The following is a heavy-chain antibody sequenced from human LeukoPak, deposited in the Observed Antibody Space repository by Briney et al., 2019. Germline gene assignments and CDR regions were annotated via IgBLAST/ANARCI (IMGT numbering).Heavy chain of an antibody. CDR1: GGSISSGSYY. CDR3: ARGLITFRTGYYYDSSGYYGYFDY. J-gene: IGHJ4*02. V-gene: IGHV4-61*02. CDR2: INTSGNT. D-gene: IGHD3-22*01. Sequence: PLETLSLTCTVSGGSISSGSYYWSWIRQPAGKGLEWIGRINTSGNTNYNPSLKSRVTISVDTSKNQFSLKLNSVTAADTAVYYCARGLITFRTGYYYDSSGYYGYFDYWGQGTLVTVSS.